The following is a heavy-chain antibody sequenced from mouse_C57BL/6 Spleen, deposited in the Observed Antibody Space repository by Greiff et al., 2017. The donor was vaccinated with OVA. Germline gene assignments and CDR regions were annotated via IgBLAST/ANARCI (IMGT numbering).Heavy chain of an antibody. CDR3: ARSWGDGYKFAY. Sequence: QVQLQQPGAELVKPGASVKLSCKASGYTFTSYWMHWVKQRPGRGLEWIGSIDPNSGGTKYNEKFKSKATLTVDKPSSTAYMQLSSLTSEDSAVYYCARSWGDGYKFAYWGQGTLVTVSA. CDR2: IDPNSGGT. V-gene: IGHV1-72*01. J-gene: IGHJ3*01. CDR1: GYTFTSYW. D-gene: IGHD2-3*01.